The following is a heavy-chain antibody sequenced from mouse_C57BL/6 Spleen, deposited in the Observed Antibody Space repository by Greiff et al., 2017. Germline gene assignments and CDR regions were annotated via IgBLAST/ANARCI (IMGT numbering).Heavy chain of an antibody. CDR3: ARHEESHSNFDY. CDR1: GYTFTEYT. J-gene: IGHJ2*01. CDR2: FYPGSGSI. D-gene: IGHD2-5*01. Sequence: QVHVKQSGAELVKPGASVTLSCKASGYTFTEYTIHWVKQRSGQGLEWIGWFYPGSGSIKYNEKFKDKATLTADKSSSTVYMELSRLTTEDSAVYFCARHEESHSNFDYWGQGTTLTVSS. V-gene: IGHV1-62-2*01.